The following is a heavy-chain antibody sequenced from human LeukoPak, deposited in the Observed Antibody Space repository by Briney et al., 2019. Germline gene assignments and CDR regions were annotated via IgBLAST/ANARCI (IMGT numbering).Heavy chain of an antibody. Sequence: SETLSLTCTVSGGSISSSSYYWGWIRQPPGKGLEWIGSIYYSGSTYYNPSLKSRVTISVDTSKNQFSLKLSSVTAADTAVYYCARRRVKWAAGHDAFDIWGQGTMVTVSS. D-gene: IGHD6-13*01. CDR3: ARRRVKWAAGHDAFDI. CDR2: IYYSGST. J-gene: IGHJ3*02. V-gene: IGHV4-39*01. CDR1: GGSISSSSYY.